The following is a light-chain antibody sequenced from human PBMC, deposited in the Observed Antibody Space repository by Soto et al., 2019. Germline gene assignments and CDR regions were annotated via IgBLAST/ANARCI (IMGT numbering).Light chain of an antibody. CDR2: KAF. J-gene: IGKJ4*01. V-gene: IGKV1-5*03. Sequence: DIQMTQSPSTLSASVGDRVTITCRASQSIGASLAWFQQKPGKAPNLLIYKAFSLESGVPSRFSGSGSGPEFTLTISTLQPDDFATYDCQQYNSSPLTVGGGTKVEIK. CDR3: QQYNSSPLT. CDR1: QSIGAS.